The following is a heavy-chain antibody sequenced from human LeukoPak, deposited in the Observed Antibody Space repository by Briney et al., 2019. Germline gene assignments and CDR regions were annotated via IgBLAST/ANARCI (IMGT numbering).Heavy chain of an antibody. J-gene: IGHJ4*02. CDR3: ARDRGDSSGWYFDY. V-gene: IGHV3-30-3*01. D-gene: IGHD6-19*01. CDR2: ISYDGSNK. CDR1: GFTFSSYA. Sequence: GGSLRLSCAASGFTFSSYAMHWVRQAPGKGLEWVAVISYDGSNKYYADSVKGRFTISRDNAKNSLYLQMNSLRDEDTAVYYCARDRGDSSGWYFDYWGQGTLVTVSS.